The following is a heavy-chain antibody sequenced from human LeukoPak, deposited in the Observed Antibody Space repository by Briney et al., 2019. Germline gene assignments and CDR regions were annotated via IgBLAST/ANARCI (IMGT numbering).Heavy chain of an antibody. D-gene: IGHD1-26*01. CDR1: GFTFSSYS. Sequence: GGSLRLSCAATGFTFSSYSMNWVRQAPGKGLEWVSYISSSSSTIYYADSVEGRFTISRDNAKNSLYLQMNSLRADDTAVYYCAKDRSYSFDYWGQGTLVTVSS. CDR2: ISSSSSTI. CDR3: AKDRSYSFDY. J-gene: IGHJ4*02. V-gene: IGHV3-48*01.